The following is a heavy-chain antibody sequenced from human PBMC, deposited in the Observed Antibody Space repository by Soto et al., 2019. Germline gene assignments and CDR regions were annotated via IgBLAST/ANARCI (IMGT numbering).Heavy chain of an antibody. Sequence: EVQLVASGGGLVQPGGSLRLSCAASRFTVNDYFIDWVRRSPGKGREWVGRTRNKARGYTTEYAASVTGRVIISRDHSNNSLSVQMHGLKTEDTAVYYCVGDNDWTYDSWGQGTLVTVSS. CDR3: VGDNDWTYDS. D-gene: IGHD2-21*01. CDR1: RFTVNDYF. V-gene: IGHV3-72*01. J-gene: IGHJ5*01. CDR2: TRNKARGYTT.